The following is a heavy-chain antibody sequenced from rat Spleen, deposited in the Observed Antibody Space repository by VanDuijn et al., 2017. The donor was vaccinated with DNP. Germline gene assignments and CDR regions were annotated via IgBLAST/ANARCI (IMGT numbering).Heavy chain of an antibody. CDR1: GFTFSDYN. V-gene: IGHV5S10*01. CDR3: ARVQLGYFAMDA. J-gene: IGHJ3*01. CDR2: IIYDGSRT. D-gene: IGHD5-1*01. Sequence: EVQLVESGGGLVQPGRSLKLSCAASGFTFSDYNMAWVRQTPKKGLEWVATIIYDGSRTYYRDSVKGRFTISRDNAKSTLYLQMDSLRSEETATYYCARVQLGYFAMDAWGQGTLVTVSS.